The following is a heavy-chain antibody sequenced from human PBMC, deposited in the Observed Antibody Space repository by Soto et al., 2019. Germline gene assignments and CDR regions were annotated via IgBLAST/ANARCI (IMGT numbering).Heavy chain of an antibody. Sequence: QVQLVQSGAEVKKPGASVKVSCKTSGYTFTSYDINWVRQATGQGLEWMGWMNPNSGNTGYAQKFQGRVTMTRNTSISPAYMEPSSLRTEDPAGYYCGREGVGWVGPWGQGTLVTVSS. J-gene: IGHJ5*02. CDR1: GYTFTSYD. V-gene: IGHV1-8*01. CDR3: GREGVGWVGP. D-gene: IGHD2-15*01. CDR2: MNPNSGNT.